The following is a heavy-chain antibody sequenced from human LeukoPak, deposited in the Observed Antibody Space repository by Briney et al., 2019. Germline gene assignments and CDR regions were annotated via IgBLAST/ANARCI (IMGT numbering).Heavy chain of an antibody. Sequence: TGGSLRLSCVASGFTFSNSWMNWVRQTPGRGLEWVSYISSSSSMIYYADSVKGRFTISRDNAKNSLYLQMKSLRDEDTAIYYCARDYGDLPARVSYFDYWGQGTLVTVSS. V-gene: IGHV3-48*02. CDR2: ISSSSSMI. CDR1: GFTFSNSW. J-gene: IGHJ4*02. D-gene: IGHD4-17*01. CDR3: ARDYGDLPARVSYFDY.